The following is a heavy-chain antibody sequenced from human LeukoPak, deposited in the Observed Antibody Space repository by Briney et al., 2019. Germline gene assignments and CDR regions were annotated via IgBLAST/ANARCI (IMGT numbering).Heavy chain of an antibody. V-gene: IGHV4-61*09. J-gene: IGHJ5*02. Sequence: PSETLSLTCTVSGGSISSGSYYWSWIRQPAGKGLEWIGHIYTSGSTNYNPSLKSRVTISVDTSKNQFSLKLSSVTAADTAVYYCARTAEPAAGTRQALDWFDPWGQGTLVTVSS. CDR1: GGSISSGSYY. CDR2: IYTSGST. CDR3: ARTAEPAAGTRQALDWFDP. D-gene: IGHD6-13*01.